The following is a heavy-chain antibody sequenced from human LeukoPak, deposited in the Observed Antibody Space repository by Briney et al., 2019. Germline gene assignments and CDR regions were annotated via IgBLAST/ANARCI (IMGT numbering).Heavy chain of an antibody. J-gene: IGHJ3*02. Sequence: GGSLRLSCAASGFTFSSYDMNWVRQAPGKGLEWVSSISSSSSYIYYADSVKGRFTISRDNAKNSLYLQMNSLRAEDTAVYYCARAIVVGPAVEPFDIWGQGTLVTISS. CDR1: GFTFSSYD. CDR3: ARAIVVGPAVEPFDI. CDR2: ISSSSSYI. D-gene: IGHD2-2*01. V-gene: IGHV3-21*01.